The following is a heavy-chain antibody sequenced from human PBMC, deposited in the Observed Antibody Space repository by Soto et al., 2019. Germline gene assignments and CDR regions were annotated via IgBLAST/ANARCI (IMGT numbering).Heavy chain of an antibody. Sequence: SETLSLTCAVYGGSFSGYYWSWIRQPPGKGLEWIGEINHSGSTNYNPSLKSRITISVDTSKNQFSLKLSSVTAADTAVYYCARGPTMVRGVIITGYYYGMDVWGQGTTVTVSS. D-gene: IGHD3-10*01. CDR3: ARGPTMVRGVIITGYYYGMDV. V-gene: IGHV4-34*01. CDR2: INHSGST. CDR1: GGSFSGYY. J-gene: IGHJ6*02.